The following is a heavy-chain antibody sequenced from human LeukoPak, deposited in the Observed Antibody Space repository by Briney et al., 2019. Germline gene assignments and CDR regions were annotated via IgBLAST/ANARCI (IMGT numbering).Heavy chain of an antibody. CDR1: GGSISSYY. Sequence: SETLSLTCTVSGGSISSYYWSWIRQPPGKGLEWIGYIYYSGSTNYNPSLKSRVTISVDTSKNQFSLKLSSVTAADTAVYYYARSITIFGVVDGEHDAFDIWGQGTMVTVSS. D-gene: IGHD3-3*01. CDR2: IYYSGST. V-gene: IGHV4-59*01. J-gene: IGHJ3*02. CDR3: ARSITIFGVVDGEHDAFDI.